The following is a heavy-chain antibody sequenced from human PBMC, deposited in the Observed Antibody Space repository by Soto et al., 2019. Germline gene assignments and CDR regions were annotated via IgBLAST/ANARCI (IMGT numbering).Heavy chain of an antibody. V-gene: IGHV3-30*04. J-gene: IGHJ3*02. CDR2: ISYDGSNK. Sequence: GGSLRLSCAASGFTFSSYAMHWVRQAPGKGLEWVAVISYDGSNKYYADSVKGRFTISRDNSKNTLYLQMNSLRAEDTAVYYCARDRLTGDNAGAFDIGGQGTMVTVSS. CDR1: GFTFSSYA. CDR3: ARDRLTGDNAGAFDI. D-gene: IGHD7-27*01.